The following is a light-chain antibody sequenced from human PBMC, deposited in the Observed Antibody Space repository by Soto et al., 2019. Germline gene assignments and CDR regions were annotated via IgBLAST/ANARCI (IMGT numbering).Light chain of an antibody. CDR1: QSISSY. Sequence: DIQMTQSPSSLSASLGDRVTITCRASQSISSYLNWYQQKPGTAPKLLIYHASTLESGVPSRFSGSGSGTEFTLTISSLQPDDLATYYCQQYNSYSFGQGTKVDIK. CDR2: HAS. J-gene: IGKJ1*01. CDR3: QQYNSYS. V-gene: IGKV1-5*01.